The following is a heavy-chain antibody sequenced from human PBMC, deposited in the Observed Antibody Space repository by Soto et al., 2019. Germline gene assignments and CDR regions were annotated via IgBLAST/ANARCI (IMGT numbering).Heavy chain of an antibody. CDR2: INHSGST. V-gene: IGHV4-34*01. CDR3: ARVDYYDSSGPYYFDY. D-gene: IGHD3-22*01. J-gene: IGHJ4*02. Sequence: VYGGSFSGYYWSWIRQPPGKGLEWIGEINHSGSTNYNPSLKSRVTISVDTSKNQFSLKLSSVTAADTAVYYCARVDYYDSSGPYYFDYWGQGTLVTVSS. CDR1: GGSFSGYY.